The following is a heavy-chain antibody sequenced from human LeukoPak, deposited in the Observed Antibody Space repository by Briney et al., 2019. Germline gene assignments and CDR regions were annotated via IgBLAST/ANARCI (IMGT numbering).Heavy chain of an antibody. CDR1: GFSFSDSW. J-gene: IGHJ3*02. CDR3: ARGTSSIPARSYGFDI. Sequence: GGSLRLSCAASGFSFSDSWMTWIRQAPGKGLEWVANINEDGSGKYFVDSVKGRFTISRDNAKNSLYLQMDSLRADDTALYYCARGTSSIPARSYGFDIWGQGTMVTVSS. CDR2: INEDGSGK. V-gene: IGHV3-7*01. D-gene: IGHD6-6*01.